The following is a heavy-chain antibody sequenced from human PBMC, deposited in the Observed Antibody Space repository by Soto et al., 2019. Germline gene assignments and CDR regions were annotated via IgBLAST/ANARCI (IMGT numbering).Heavy chain of an antibody. Sequence: ASVKVSCEASGYTFTAYYLHWVRQAPGQGLEWMGWINSNSGATNYAQKFQGRVTMARDTSISTAYMELSGLRSDDTAVYYCARESLVTGTRHFDYWGQGTLVTVSS. V-gene: IGHV1-2*02. D-gene: IGHD1-7*01. CDR1: GYTFTAYY. CDR2: INSNSGAT. J-gene: IGHJ4*02. CDR3: ARESLVTGTRHFDY.